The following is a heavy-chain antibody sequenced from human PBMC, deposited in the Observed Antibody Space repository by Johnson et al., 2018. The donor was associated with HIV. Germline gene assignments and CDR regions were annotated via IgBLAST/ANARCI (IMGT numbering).Heavy chain of an antibody. J-gene: IGHJ3*02. D-gene: IGHD6-13*01. CDR1: GFTFSNRG. V-gene: IGHV3-30*03. CDR2: ISYDGSNK. Sequence: QVQLVESGGGVVQPGRSLRLSCAASGFTFSNRGMHWVRQAPGKGLGWVAVISYDGSNKFYAESVKGRFSISRDNSKNTLYLQMNSMRADDTAVYYCATDGPGSTSWYWTFDIWGQGTMVTVSS. CDR3: ATDGPGSTSWYWTFDI.